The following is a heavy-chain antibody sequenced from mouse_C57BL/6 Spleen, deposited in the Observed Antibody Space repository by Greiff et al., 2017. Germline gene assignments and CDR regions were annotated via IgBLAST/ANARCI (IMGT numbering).Heavy chain of an antibody. CDR1: GYTFTSYW. J-gene: IGHJ2*01. Sequence: VQLQQPGAELVKPGASVKLSCKASGYTFTSYWMHWVKQRPGRGLEWIGRIDPNSGGTKYNEKFKSKATLTVDKPSSTAYMQLRSLTSEDAAVYYCARCSNLYYFDDWGQGTTRTVSS. V-gene: IGHV1-72*01. CDR3: ARCSNLYYFDD. CDR2: IDPNSGGT. D-gene: IGHD2-5*01.